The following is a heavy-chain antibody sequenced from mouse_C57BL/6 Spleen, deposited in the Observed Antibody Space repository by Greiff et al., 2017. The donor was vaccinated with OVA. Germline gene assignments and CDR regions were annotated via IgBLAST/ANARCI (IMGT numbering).Heavy chain of an antibody. Sequence: EVKLMESGGGLVKPGGSLKLSCAASGSTFSDYGMHWVRQAPEKGLEWVAYISSGSSTIYYADTVKGRFTISRDNAKNTLFLQMTSLRSEDTAVYYCAREGGDAMDYWGQGTSVTVSS. J-gene: IGHJ4*01. CDR3: AREGGDAMDY. CDR1: GSTFSDYG. CDR2: ISSGSSTI. V-gene: IGHV5-17*01.